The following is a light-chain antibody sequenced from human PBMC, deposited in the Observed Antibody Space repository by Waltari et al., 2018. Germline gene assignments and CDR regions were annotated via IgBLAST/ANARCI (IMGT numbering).Light chain of an antibody. CDR2: WAS. J-gene: IGKJ2*01. CDR1: QSVLYRSNNKNH. CDR3: QQYYSSPPYT. Sequence: DIVMTQSPDSLAVSLGERATINCKSSQSVLYRSNNKNHSASYQQKPGQPPKELIYWASTRESGVPDRFSGSGSGTDFTLTISSLQAEDVAVYYCQQYYSSPPYTFGQGTKLEIK. V-gene: IGKV4-1*01.